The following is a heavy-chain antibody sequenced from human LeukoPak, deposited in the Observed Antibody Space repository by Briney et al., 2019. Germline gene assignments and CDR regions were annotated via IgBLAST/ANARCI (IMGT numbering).Heavy chain of an antibody. J-gene: IGHJ5*02. V-gene: IGHV5-51*01. CDR3: ARRLPRRARIGGPGEFDP. CDR2: IYPGDSDT. D-gene: IGHD4-17*01. Sequence: GESLKISCKGSGYSFTSYWIGWVRQMPGKGLEWMGIIYPGDSDTRYSPSFQGQVTISADKSISTAYLQWSSLKASDTAMYYCARRLPRRARIGGPGEFDPWGQGTLVTVSS. CDR1: GYSFTSYW.